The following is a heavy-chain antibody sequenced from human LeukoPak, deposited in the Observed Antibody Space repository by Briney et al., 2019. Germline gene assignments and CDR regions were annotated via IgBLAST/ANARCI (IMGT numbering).Heavy chain of an antibody. V-gene: IGHV4-4*07. J-gene: IGHJ3*02. D-gene: IGHD3-10*01. Sequence: SSETLSLTCTVSGGSISSYYWNWIRQPAGKGLEWIGRIYSSGSTSYNPSLKSQVTISVDTSKNQFSLKLSSVTAADTGVYYCARHPPFGNPSVAFDIWGQGTMVAVSS. CDR3: ARHPPFGNPSVAFDI. CDR2: IYSSGST. CDR1: GGSISSYY.